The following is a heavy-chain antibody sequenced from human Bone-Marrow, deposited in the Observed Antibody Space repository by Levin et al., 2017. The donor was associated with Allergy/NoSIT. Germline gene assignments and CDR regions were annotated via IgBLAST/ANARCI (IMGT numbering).Heavy chain of an antibody. CDR3: AATYCGGDCDLNWFDP. Sequence: GGSLRLSCAASGFTFSSYAMHWVRQAPGKGLEWVAVISYDGSNKYYADSVKGRFTISRDNSKNTLYLQMNSLRAEDTAVYYCAATYCGGDCDLNWFDPWGQGTLVTVSS. CDR2: ISYDGSNK. D-gene: IGHD2-21*02. V-gene: IGHV3-30-3*01. J-gene: IGHJ5*02. CDR1: GFTFSSYA.